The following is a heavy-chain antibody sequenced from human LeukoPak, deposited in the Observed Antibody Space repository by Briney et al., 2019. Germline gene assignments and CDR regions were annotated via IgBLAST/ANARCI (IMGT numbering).Heavy chain of an antibody. CDR3: ARWSGSYGYFDY. Sequence: RLGGSLRLSCAASGFTVSSNYMSWVRQAPGKGLEWVSVIYSGGSTYYADSVKGRFTISRDNSKNTLYLQMNSLRAEDTAVYYCARWSGSYGYFDYWGQGTLVTVSS. V-gene: IGHV3-66*01. CDR1: GFTVSSNY. CDR2: IYSGGST. J-gene: IGHJ4*02. D-gene: IGHD1-26*01.